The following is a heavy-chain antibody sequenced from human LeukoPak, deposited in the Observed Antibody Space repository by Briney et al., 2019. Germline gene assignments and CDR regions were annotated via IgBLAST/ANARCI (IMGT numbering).Heavy chain of an antibody. CDR1: GFTFSSYW. CDR3: ARDLGYGALDP. D-gene: IGHD4-17*01. CDR2: INPDGSQT. J-gene: IGHJ5*02. V-gene: IGHV3-7*01. Sequence: GESLRLSCAASGFTFSSYWMNWVRQAPGKGLEWVALINPDGSQTNYVDSVKGRLTISRDNAETSSYLQMNSLRAEDTAVYYCARDLGYGALDPWGQGTLVTVSS.